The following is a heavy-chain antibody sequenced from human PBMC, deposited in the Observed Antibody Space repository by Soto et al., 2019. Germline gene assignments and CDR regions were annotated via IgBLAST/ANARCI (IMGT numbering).Heavy chain of an antibody. CDR3: AMMPYCTNGVCYPTGFDY. V-gene: IGHV1-8*01. CDR2: MNPNSGNT. D-gene: IGHD2-8*01. Sequence: QVQLVQSGAEVKKPGASVKVSCKASGYTFTSYDINWVRQATGQGLEWMGWMNPNSGNTGYAQKFQGRVTMTRNTSISTAYMELSSVRSEETAGYYCAMMPYCTNGVCYPTGFDYWGQGTLVTVSS. CDR1: GYTFTSYD. J-gene: IGHJ4*02.